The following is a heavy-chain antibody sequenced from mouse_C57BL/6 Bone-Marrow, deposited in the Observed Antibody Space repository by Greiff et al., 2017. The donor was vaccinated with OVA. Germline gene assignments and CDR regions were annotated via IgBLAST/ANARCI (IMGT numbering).Heavy chain of an antibody. CDR2: ISSGGDYI. D-gene: IGHD2-4*01. Sequence: EVQRVESGEGLVKPGGSLKLSCAASGFTFSSYAMSWVRQTPEKRLEWVAYISSGGDYIYYADTVKGRFTISRDNARNTLYLQMSSMKSEDTAMYYCTRDDRLRPHYFDYWGQGTTLTVSS. CDR3: TRDDRLRPHYFDY. V-gene: IGHV5-9-1*02. J-gene: IGHJ2*01. CDR1: GFTFSSYA.